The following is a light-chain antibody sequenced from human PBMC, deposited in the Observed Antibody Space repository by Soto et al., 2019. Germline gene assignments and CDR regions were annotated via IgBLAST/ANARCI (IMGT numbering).Light chain of an antibody. Sequence: DIQMTQSPSTLSASVGDRVTITCRASQSISSWLAWYQQKPGKAPDLLIYKASILEFGVPSRFSGSGTETEFTLTISSLQPEDFATYYCQQYSSYSTFGQGTKVEIK. CDR3: QQYSSYST. V-gene: IGKV1-5*03. CDR2: KAS. CDR1: QSISSW. J-gene: IGKJ1*01.